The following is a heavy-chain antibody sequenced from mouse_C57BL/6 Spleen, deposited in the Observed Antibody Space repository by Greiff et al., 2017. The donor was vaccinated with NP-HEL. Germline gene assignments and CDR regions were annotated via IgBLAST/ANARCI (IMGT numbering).Heavy chain of an antibody. D-gene: IGHD1-1*01. Sequence: VQLQQSGPELVKPGASVKISCKASGYAFSSSWMNWVKQRPGKGLEWIGRIYPGDGDTNYNGKFKGKATLTADKSSSTAYMQLSSLTSEEPAVYFCASPLYYGSSHWYFDVWGTGTTVTVSS. CDR1: GYAFSSSW. J-gene: IGHJ1*03. CDR3: ASPLYYGSSHWYFDV. V-gene: IGHV1-82*01. CDR2: IYPGDGDT.